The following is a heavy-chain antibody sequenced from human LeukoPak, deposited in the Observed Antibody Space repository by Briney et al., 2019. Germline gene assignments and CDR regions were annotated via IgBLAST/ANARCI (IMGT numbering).Heavy chain of an antibody. D-gene: IGHD5-24*01. CDR1: GFTFASYD. CDR2: ISGSGGTT. J-gene: IGHJ4*02. Sequence: PGGTLRLSCAASGFTFASYDMSWVRQAPGKGLEWVSVISGSGGTTYYAVSVKGRFTISRDNSKNTLYLQMNSLRAEDTAVYYCAKDRGGDGYNWFDYWGQGTLVTVSS. CDR3: AKDRGGDGYNWFDY. V-gene: IGHV3-23*01.